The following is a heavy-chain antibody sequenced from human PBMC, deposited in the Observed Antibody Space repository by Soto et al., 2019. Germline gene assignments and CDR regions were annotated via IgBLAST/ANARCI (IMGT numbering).Heavy chain of an antibody. Sequence: QVQLVQSGAEVKKPGASVKVSCQTSGYNFSAYYFNWVRQAAGQGPEWMGWLNPRNGQTGYVQKFRGRVTMTRDTSIATVYLERSRLTSDYTAIYFCARETDTSMVDYWGQGTLVTVSS. CDR1: GYNFSAYY. CDR2: LNPRNGQT. J-gene: IGHJ4*02. D-gene: IGHD5-18*01. V-gene: IGHV1-8*01. CDR3: ARETDTSMVDY.